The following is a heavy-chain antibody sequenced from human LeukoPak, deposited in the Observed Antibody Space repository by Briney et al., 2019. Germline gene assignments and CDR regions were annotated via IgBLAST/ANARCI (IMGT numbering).Heavy chain of an antibody. D-gene: IGHD2-15*01. Sequence: ASVKVSCKISGYTLTEYSMHWVRQAPGEGLEWLGGFDPEDGETMYAQKLQGRVTMTEDKSTDTAYMTLSSLGSEDTAVYYCARTLVVAATHYYYYMDVWGKGTTVTVSS. V-gene: IGHV1-24*01. CDR2: FDPEDGET. J-gene: IGHJ6*03. CDR1: GYTLTEYS. CDR3: ARTLVVAATHYYYYMDV.